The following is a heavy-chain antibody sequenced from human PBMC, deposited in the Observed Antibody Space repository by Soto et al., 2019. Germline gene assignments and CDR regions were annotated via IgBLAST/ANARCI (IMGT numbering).Heavy chain of an antibody. CDR1: GFTFSSYA. CDR3: AKDRRGYSSSFAGILIDY. D-gene: IGHD6-13*01. Sequence: EVQLLESGGGLVQPGGSLRLSCAASGFTFSSYAMSWVRQAPGKGLEWVSAISGSGGSTYYADSVKGRFTISRDNSKNTLYLQMNSLRAEDTAVYYCAKDRRGYSSSFAGILIDYWGQGTLVTVSS. CDR2: ISGSGGST. V-gene: IGHV3-23*01. J-gene: IGHJ4*02.